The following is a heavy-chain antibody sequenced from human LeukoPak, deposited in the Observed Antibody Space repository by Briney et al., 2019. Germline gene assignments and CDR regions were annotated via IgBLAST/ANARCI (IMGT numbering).Heavy chain of an antibody. J-gene: IGHJ4*02. Sequence: PSETLSLTCTVSGRSISSYYWSWIRQPPGKGLEWIGYFHYSGSTNYNPSLKSRVTISVDTSKDQFSLKLSSVTAADTAVYYCARLGDSSSRLYYFDYWGQGTLVTVSS. CDR2: FHYSGST. CDR3: ARLGDSSSRLYYFDY. CDR1: GRSISSYY. V-gene: IGHV4-59*08. D-gene: IGHD6-6*01.